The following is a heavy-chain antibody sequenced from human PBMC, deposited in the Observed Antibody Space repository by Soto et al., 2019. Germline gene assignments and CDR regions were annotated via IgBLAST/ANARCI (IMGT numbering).Heavy chain of an antibody. Sequence: EVQLVESGGGLVQPGGSLRLSCAASGFTFSGYWMHWVRQVPVKGLVWVSRIKGDGSSTSYADSVKGRFTISRDNAKITLYLQMNSLRAEDTAVYYCARDPFGATTYWGQGTLVTVSS. D-gene: IGHD1-26*01. J-gene: IGHJ4*02. CDR3: ARDPFGATTY. CDR1: GFTFSGYW. V-gene: IGHV3-74*01. CDR2: IKGDGSST.